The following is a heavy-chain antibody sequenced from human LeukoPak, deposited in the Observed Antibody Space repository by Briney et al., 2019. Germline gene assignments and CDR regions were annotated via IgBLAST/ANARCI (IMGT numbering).Heavy chain of an antibody. CDR3: ARRYSSSSSWSDY. CDR2: IYPGDSDT. J-gene: IGHJ4*02. D-gene: IGHD6-6*01. CDR1: GYSFTSYW. V-gene: IGHV5-51*07. Sequence: GESLKISCKGSGYSFTSYWIAWVHQMPGKDLEWMGIIYPGDSDTRYSPSFQGQVTISADKSISTAYLQWSSLKASDTAMYYCARRYSSSSSWSDYWGQGTLVTVSS.